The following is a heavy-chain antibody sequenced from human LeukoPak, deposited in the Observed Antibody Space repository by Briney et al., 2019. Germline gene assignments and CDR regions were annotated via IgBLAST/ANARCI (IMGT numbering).Heavy chain of an antibody. Sequence: GGSLRLSCAASGFTFSSYWMSWVRQAPGKGLEWVANIKQDGSEKYYVDSVKGRFTISRDNAKNSLYLQMNSLRAEDTAVYYCARELSIAAAGPLAGFDYWGQGTLVTVSS. V-gene: IGHV3-7*03. D-gene: IGHD6-13*01. CDR3: ARELSIAAAGPLAGFDY. J-gene: IGHJ4*02. CDR2: IKQDGSEK. CDR1: GFTFSSYW.